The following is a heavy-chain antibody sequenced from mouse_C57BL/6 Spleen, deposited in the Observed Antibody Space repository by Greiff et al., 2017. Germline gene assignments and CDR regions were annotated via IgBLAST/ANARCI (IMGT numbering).Heavy chain of an antibody. CDR3: ARERAKLGQDY. CDR2: IDPSDSYT. CDR1: GYTFTSYW. D-gene: IGHD4-1*01. V-gene: IGHV1-59*01. Sequence: VQLQQPGAELVRPGTSVKLSCKASGYTFTSYWMHWVKQRPGQGLEWIGVIDPSDSYTNYNQKFKGKATLTVDTSSSTAYMQLSSLTSEDSAVYYCARERAKLGQDYWGQGTTLTVSS. J-gene: IGHJ2*01.